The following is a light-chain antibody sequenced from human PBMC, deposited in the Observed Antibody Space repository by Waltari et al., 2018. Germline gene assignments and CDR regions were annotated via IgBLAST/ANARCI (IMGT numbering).Light chain of an antibody. J-gene: IGKJ1*01. Sequence: IVLTQSPGTLSLSPGVSATLSCRASQSVGTYLAWYQQKPRQAPRLLIYGAYSRAAGIPDRFSGSGYGTDFSLTISRLEPEDFAVYFCQHHLRLPTTFGQGTKVEIK. CDR3: QHHLRLPTT. CDR2: GAY. V-gene: IGKV3-20*01. CDR1: QSVGTY.